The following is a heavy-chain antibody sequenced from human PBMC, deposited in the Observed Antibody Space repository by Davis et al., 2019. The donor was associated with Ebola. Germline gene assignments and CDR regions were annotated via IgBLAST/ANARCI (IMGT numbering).Heavy chain of an antibody. Sequence: GGSLRLSCAASGFTFSGSAMHWVRQASGKGLEWVGRIRSKANNYATAYAASVKGRFTISRDDSKNTAYLQMNSLKTEDTAVYYCTGDRGDGDYWGQGTLVTVSS. CDR3: TGDRGDGDY. D-gene: IGHD3-16*01. CDR2: IRSKANNYAT. CDR1: GFTFSGSA. V-gene: IGHV3-73*01. J-gene: IGHJ4*02.